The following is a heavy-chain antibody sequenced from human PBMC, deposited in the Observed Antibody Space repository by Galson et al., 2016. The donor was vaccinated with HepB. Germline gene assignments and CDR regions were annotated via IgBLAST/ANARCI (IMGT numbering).Heavy chain of an antibody. CDR2: LYHTGHT. CDR3: AKERREDNTFDI. Sequence: LSLTCTVSGGSITNWWAWFRQPPGKGLEWLGGLYHTGHTNYDPSLKSRLTISVDKSKTQMFLRLTSVTAADTAMYYCAKERREDNTFDIWGQGTLVIVSS. CDR1: GGSITNW. V-gene: IGHV4-4*02. J-gene: IGHJ3*02. D-gene: IGHD1-1*01.